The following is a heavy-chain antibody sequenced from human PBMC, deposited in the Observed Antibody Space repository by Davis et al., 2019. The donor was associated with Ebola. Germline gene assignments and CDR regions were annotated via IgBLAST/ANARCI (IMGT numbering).Heavy chain of an antibody. Sequence: ASVKVSCKASGYTFTSYAMHWVRQAPGQGLEWMGWINPNSGGTNYAQKFQGWVTMTRDTSISTAYMELSRLRSDDTAVYYCARGGLLWFRELLSTYYYYGMDVWGQGTTVTVSS. CDR1: GYTFTSYA. V-gene: IGHV1-2*04. CDR2: INPNSGGT. D-gene: IGHD3-10*01. CDR3: ARGGLLWFRELLSTYYYYGMDV. J-gene: IGHJ6*02.